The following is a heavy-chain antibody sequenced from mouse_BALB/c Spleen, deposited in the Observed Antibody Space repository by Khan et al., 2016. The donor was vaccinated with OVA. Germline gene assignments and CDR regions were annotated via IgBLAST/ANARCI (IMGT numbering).Heavy chain of an antibody. CDR2: INPSNGYT. V-gene: IGHV1-4*01. CDR3: AREGAYYRSDGWFSY. D-gene: IGHD2-14*01. J-gene: IGHJ3*01. CDR1: GYTFTTYT. Sequence: QVQLKESGAELARPGASVKMSCKASGYTFTTYTMHWVKQRPGQGLEWIGYINPSNGYTNYNQKFKDKSTLTADKSSRTAYMQLSSLTSDYSAVYYYAREGAYYRSDGWFSYWGQGTLVTVSA.